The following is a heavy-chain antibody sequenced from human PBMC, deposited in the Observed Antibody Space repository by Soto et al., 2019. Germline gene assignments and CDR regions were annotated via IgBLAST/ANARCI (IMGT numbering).Heavy chain of an antibody. CDR3: AKWGGYYAYYSEMDV. J-gene: IGHJ6*02. CDR1: GFSFGGYA. V-gene: IGHV3-23*01. CDR2: VSGGGTST. D-gene: IGHD1-26*01. Sequence: GESLKISCAGYGFSFGGYAMSWVRQAPGKGPEWISGVSGGGTSTYYAGSVKGRFTISRDSSVVYLQMNSLRADDTAVYYCAKWGGYYAYYSEMDVWGRGTTVTVSS.